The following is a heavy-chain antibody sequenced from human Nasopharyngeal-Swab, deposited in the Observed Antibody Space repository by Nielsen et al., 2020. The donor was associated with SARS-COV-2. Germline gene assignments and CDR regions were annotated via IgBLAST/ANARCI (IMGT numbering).Heavy chain of an antibody. V-gene: IGHV4-59*01. CDR3: ERDQRSGWFDAFDI. J-gene: IGHJ3*02. D-gene: IGHD6-19*01. Sequence: WIRQPPGKGLEWIGYIYYSGSTNYNPSLKSRVTISVDTSKNQFSLKLSSVTAADTAVYYCERDQRSGWFDAFDIWGQGTMVTVSS. CDR2: IYYSGST.